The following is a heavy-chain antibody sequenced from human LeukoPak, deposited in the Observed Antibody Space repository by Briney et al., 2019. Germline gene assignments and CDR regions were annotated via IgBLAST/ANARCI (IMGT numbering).Heavy chain of an antibody. CDR1: GGTFSSYA. CDR2: IIPIFGTA. Sequence: ASVKVSCKASGGTFSSYAISWVRQAPGQGREWMGRIIPIFGTANYAQKFQGRVTLTPDASTSTAYIELCSLRSENTAVFYFARDPGYYNDSSGYLDYWGQGTLVTVSS. CDR3: ARDPGYYNDSSGYLDY. V-gene: IGHV1-69*15. D-gene: IGHD3-22*01. J-gene: IGHJ4*02.